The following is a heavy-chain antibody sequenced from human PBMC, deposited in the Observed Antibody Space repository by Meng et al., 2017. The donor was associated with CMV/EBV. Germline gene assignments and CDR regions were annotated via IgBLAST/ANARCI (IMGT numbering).Heavy chain of an antibody. CDR3: ARVGSITGTNSFY. CDR1: GYTFTSCG. J-gene: IGHJ4*02. D-gene: IGHD1-7*01. V-gene: IGHV1-18*01. CDR2: ISAYNGNT. Sequence: KASGYTFTSCGISWVRQSPGQGLGWMGWISAYNGNTSYAQKLQGRVTMTTDTSTSTAYMELRSLRSDDTAVYYCARVGSITGTNSFYWGQGTLVTVSS.